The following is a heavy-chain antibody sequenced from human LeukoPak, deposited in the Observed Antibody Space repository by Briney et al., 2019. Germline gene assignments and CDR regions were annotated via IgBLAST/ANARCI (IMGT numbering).Heavy chain of an antibody. CDR2: ISGSGGST. J-gene: IGHJ6*02. CDR1: GFTFSTYA. V-gene: IGHV3-23*01. D-gene: IGHD3-10*01. CDR3: AKSGGLSGSGRLAMDV. Sequence: GGSLRLSCAASGFTFSTYAMSWVRLAPGKGLDWVSGISGSGGSTYYADSVQGRFISSRDNSNNTLYVQMNSLRVEDTAVYYCAKSGGLSGSGRLAMDVWGQGTTVTVSS.